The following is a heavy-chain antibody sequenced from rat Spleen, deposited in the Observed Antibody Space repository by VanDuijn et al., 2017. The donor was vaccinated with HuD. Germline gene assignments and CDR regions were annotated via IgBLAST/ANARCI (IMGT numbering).Heavy chain of an antibody. CDR1: GFTFSDYG. CDR3: AKDTLYGGYSEPYWYFDF. CDR2: ISYDGGST. J-gene: IGHJ1*01. D-gene: IGHD1-11*01. V-gene: IGHV5-20*01. Sequence: EVQLVESGGGLVQPGRSMKLSCAASGFTFSDYGMAWVLQAPTKGLEWVASISYDGGSTYYRDSVKGRFTISRDNAKSTLYLQMESLRSEDTATYYCAKDTLYGGYSEPYWYFDFWGPGTMVTVSS.